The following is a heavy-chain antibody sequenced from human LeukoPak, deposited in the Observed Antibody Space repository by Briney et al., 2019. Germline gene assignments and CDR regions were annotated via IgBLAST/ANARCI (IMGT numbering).Heavy chain of an antibody. Sequence: PGGSLRLSCAASGFTFSSYAMSWVRQAPGKGLEGVSAISGSGGSTYYADSVKGRSTISRDNSKNTLYLQINSLRAEDTAVYYCAALCAYIAAAWNYWGQGTLVTVSS. CDR3: AALCAYIAAAWNY. V-gene: IGHV3-23*01. D-gene: IGHD6-13*01. CDR1: GFTFSSYA. CDR2: ISGSGGST. J-gene: IGHJ4*02.